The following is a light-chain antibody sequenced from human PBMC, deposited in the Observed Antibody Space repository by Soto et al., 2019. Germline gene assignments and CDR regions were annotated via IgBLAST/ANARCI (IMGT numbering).Light chain of an antibody. J-gene: IGLJ1*01. CDR1: SREVGSYNL. CDR3: CSYAGSSTFYF. CDR2: EVS. V-gene: IGLV2-23*02. Sequence: QSVLTQPASVSGSPGQSITISCTGTSREVGSYNLISWYQQYPDKAPKLMIYEVSKRPSGVSNRFSGSKSGNTASLTISGLQAEDEADYYCCSYAGSSTFYFFGSGTKVTVL.